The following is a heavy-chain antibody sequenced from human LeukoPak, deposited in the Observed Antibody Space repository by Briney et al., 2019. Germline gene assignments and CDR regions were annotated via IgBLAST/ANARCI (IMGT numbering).Heavy chain of an antibody. D-gene: IGHD3-16*02. V-gene: IGHV1-18*04. J-gene: IGHJ4*02. CDR1: GYTFTGYY. Sequence: ASVKLSCKASGYTFTGYYMHWVRQAPAQGLEWMGWISAYNGNTKYAQKLQGRVTMTTDTSTSTAYMELRSLRSDDTAVYYCAREMLTFGRVIAPTPTDYWGQGTLVTVSS. CDR3: AREMLTFGRVIAPTPTDY. CDR2: ISAYNGNT.